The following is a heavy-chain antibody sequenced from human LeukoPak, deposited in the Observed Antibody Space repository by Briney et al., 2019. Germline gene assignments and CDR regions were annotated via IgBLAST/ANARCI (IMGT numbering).Heavy chain of an antibody. V-gene: IGHV3-21*01. D-gene: IGHD3-22*01. CDR3: ARYLFDRVIPRPY. CDR1: GFTFSSYS. J-gene: IGHJ4*02. CDR2: ISSSSSYI. Sequence: GGSLRLSCAASGFTFSSYSMNWVRQAPGKGLEWVSSISSSSSYIYYADSVKGRFTISRDNAKNSLYLQMNSLRAEDTAVYYCARYLFDRVIPRPYWGQGTLVTVSS.